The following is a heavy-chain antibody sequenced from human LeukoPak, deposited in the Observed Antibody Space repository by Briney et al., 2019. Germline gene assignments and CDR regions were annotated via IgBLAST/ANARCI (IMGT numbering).Heavy chain of an antibody. CDR2: IADDGSNK. CDR3: ATDRGWRTSGYYLYYFEY. Sequence: GGSLRLSCAASGFTFSSYAMHWVRQAPGKGLKWVAVIADDGSNKYYADSVKGRFTISRDNTMNSLYLQMSSLRAEDTAVYYCATDRGWRTSGYYLYYFEYWGQGTLVTYSS. J-gene: IGHJ4*02. D-gene: IGHD3-3*01. CDR1: GFTFSSYA. V-gene: IGHV3-30*04.